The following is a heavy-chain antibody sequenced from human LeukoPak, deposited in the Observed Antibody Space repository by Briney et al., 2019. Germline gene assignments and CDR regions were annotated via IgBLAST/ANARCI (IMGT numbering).Heavy chain of an antibody. V-gene: IGHV3-30*03. CDR2: ISYDGSNK. J-gene: IGHJ4*02. CDR3: ATTVRYGFDY. D-gene: IGHD3-10*01. CDR1: GFTFSSYG. Sequence: GGFLRLSCAASGFTFSSYGMHWVRQAPGKGLEWVAVISYDGSNKYYADSVKGRFTISRDNSKNTLYLQMNSLRAEDTAVYYCATTVRYGFDYWGQGTLVTVSS.